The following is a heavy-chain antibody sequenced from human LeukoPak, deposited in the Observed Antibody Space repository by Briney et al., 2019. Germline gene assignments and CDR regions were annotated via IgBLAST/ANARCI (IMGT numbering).Heavy chain of an antibody. V-gene: IGHV3-23*01. Sequence: QSGGSLRLSCAASGFTFSNYAMSWVRQAPVKGLEWVSGIGASGDSTYYADSVKGRFTISRDNSKNTLYLQMNSLRAEDTAVYYCAREQWELYYWGQGTLVTVSS. CDR2: IGASGDST. CDR3: AREQWELYY. D-gene: IGHD1-26*01. J-gene: IGHJ4*02. CDR1: GFTFSNYA.